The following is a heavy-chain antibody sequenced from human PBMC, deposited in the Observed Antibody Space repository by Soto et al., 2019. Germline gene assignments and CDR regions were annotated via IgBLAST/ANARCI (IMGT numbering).Heavy chain of an antibody. CDR3: ARDYSSSWPLIDY. D-gene: IGHD6-13*01. J-gene: IGHJ4*02. V-gene: IGHV3-33*01. Sequence: PGGSLRLSCAASGFTFSSYGMHWVRQAPGKGLEWVAVIWYDGSNKYYADSVKGRFTISRDNSKNTLYLQMNSLRAEDTAVYYCARDYSSSWPLIDYWGQGTLVTVS. CDR1: GFTFSSYG. CDR2: IWYDGSNK.